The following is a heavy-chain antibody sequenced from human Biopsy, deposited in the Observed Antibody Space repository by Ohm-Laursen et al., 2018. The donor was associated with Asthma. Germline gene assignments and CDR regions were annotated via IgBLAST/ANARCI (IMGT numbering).Heavy chain of an antibody. J-gene: IGHJ3*01. Sequence: ASVKVSCKTSGYNFISFAIHWVRQAPGQRLEWMGWVNTGNGDTKYSQKFQGRVTITRDTSASTAYMELRSLRSEDTATFYCARTYYDFLTGQVKDVFGVWGQGTMVTVSS. CDR2: VNTGNGDT. V-gene: IGHV1-3*04. CDR3: ARTYYDFLTGQVKDVFGV. D-gene: IGHD3-9*01. CDR1: GYNFISFA.